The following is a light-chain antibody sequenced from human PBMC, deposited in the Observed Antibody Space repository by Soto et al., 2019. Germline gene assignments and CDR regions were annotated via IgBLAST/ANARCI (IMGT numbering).Light chain of an antibody. J-gene: IGKJ1*01. CDR1: QSVSSY. Sequence: EIVLTQSPATLSLSPGERATLSCRASQSVSSYLAWYQQKPGQAPRLLMYDTSNRATGIPARFSGSGSGTDFTLTISSLEPEDFAVYYCQQRYSWWTFGQGTKVEIK. CDR3: QQRYSWWT. V-gene: IGKV3-11*01. CDR2: DTS.